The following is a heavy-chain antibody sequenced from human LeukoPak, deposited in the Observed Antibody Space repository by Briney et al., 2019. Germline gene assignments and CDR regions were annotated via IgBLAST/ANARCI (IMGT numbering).Heavy chain of an antibody. Sequence: GGSLRLSCAASGFTFSSYSMNWVRQAPGKGLEWVSSISSSSSYIYYADSVKGRFTISRDNAKNSLYLQMNSLRAEDTAVYYCARAPRTVTTETTYYYYGMDVWGQGTTVTVSS. CDR1: GFTFSSYS. V-gene: IGHV3-21*04. J-gene: IGHJ6*02. CDR2: ISSSSSYI. CDR3: ARAPRTVTTETTYYYYGMDV. D-gene: IGHD4-11*01.